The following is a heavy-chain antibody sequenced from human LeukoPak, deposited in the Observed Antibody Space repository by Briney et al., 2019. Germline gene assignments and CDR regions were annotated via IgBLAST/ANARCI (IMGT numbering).Heavy chain of an antibody. D-gene: IGHD1-26*01. CDR2: IIPIFGTA. CDR3: ARGGVGATGGFDY. J-gene: IGHJ4*02. Sequence: GASVKVSCKASGGTFSSYAISWVRQAPGQGLEWMGGIIPIFGTANYAQKFQGRVTITTDESTSTAYMELSSLRSEDTAVYYCARGGVGATGGFDYWGQGTLVTVSS. CDR1: GGTFSSYA. V-gene: IGHV1-69*05.